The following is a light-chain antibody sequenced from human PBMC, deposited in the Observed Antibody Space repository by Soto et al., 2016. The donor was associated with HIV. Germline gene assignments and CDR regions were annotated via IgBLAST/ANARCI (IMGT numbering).Light chain of an antibody. CDR3: MQALQTPLT. CDR1: QSLLHSDGYNY. Sequence: DIVMTQSPLSLPVTPGESASISCRSSQSLLHSDGYNYLDWYLQKPGQSPQLLIYLGSNRASGVPDRFSGSGSGTDFTLKISRVEADDVGVYYCMQALQTPLTFGGGTKVRSN. J-gene: IGKJ4*01. CDR2: LGS. V-gene: IGKV2-28*01.